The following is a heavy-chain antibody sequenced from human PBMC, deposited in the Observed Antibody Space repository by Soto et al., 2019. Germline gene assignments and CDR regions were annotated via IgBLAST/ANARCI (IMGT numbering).Heavy chain of an antibody. J-gene: IGHJ4*02. Sequence: SVKVSCKASGGTFSSYAISWVRQAPGQGLEWMGGIIPIFGTANYAQKFQGRVTITADKSTSTAYMELSSLRSEDTAVYYCALVGATKTLLYYWGQGTMVTVYS. CDR3: ALVGATKTLLYY. D-gene: IGHD1-26*01. CDR1: GGTFSSYA. CDR2: IIPIFGTA. V-gene: IGHV1-69*06.